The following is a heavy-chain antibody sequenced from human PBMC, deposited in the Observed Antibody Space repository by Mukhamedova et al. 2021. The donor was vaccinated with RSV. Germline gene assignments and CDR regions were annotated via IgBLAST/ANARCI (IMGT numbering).Heavy chain of an antibody. D-gene: IGHD2-2*01. J-gene: IGHJ3*02. CDR2: IDPSDSYT. V-gene: IGHV5-10-1*01. CDR3: ARFVVVPAAMTTDAFDI. Sequence: GIDPSDSYTNYSPSFQGHVTISADKSISTAYLQWSSLKASDTAMYYCARFVVVPAAMTTDAFDIWSQGTMVTVSS.